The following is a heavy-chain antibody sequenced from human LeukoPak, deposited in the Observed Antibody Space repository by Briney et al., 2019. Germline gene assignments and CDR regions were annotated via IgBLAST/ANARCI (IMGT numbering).Heavy chain of an antibody. CDR3: AKAPDFTDTKHELDY. V-gene: IGHV3-23*01. J-gene: IGHJ4*02. CDR1: GFTFSSYS. D-gene: IGHD2-8*01. CDR2: TTGSGYYT. Sequence: PGGSLRLSCAASGFTFSSYSMNWVRQAPGKGLEWVSTTTGSGYYTYYADSVKGRFTVSRDNSKNTLYLHMNSLRAEDTALYYCAKAPDFTDTKHELDYWGQGTLVTVSS.